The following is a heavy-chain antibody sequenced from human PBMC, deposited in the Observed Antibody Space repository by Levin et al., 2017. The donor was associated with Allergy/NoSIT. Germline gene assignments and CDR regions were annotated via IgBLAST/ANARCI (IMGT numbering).Heavy chain of an antibody. Sequence: LSLTCAASGFTFSSYGMHWVRQAPGKGLEWVAVIWYDGSNKYYADSVKGRFTISRDNSKNTLYLQMNSLRAEDTAVYYCARERGYCSGGSCQEYYYYYGMDVWGQGTTVTVSS. CDR3: ARERGYCSGGSCQEYYYYYGMDV. V-gene: IGHV3-33*01. J-gene: IGHJ6*02. CDR2: IWYDGSNK. CDR1: GFTFSSYG. D-gene: IGHD2-15*01.